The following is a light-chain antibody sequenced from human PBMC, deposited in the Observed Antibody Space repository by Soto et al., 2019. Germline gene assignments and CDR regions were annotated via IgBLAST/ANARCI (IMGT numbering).Light chain of an antibody. CDR2: GAS. J-gene: IGKJ4*01. Sequence: EIVMTQSPATLSVSPGERATLSCRASQSVSSNLAWYQQKPGQAPRLLIYGASTTATGIPARFSGSGSWTAFTLTISSLQSEDFAVYYCQQYNNCPPLTFGGGTKVEIE. CDR3: QQYNNCPPLT. V-gene: IGKV3-15*01. CDR1: QSVSSN.